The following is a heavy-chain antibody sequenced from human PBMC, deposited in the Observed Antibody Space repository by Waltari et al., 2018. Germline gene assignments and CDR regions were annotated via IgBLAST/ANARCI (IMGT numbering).Heavy chain of an antibody. CDR2: ISGSGGST. D-gene: IGHD6-6*01. Sequence: EVQLLESGGGLVQPGGSLRLSCAASGFTFSSYAIRWVRQAPGKGLEWVSAISGSGGSTYYADSVKGRFTISRDNSKNTLYLQMNSLRAEDTAVYYCAKAGAAGYSSSHWGQGTLVTVSS. CDR3: AKAGAAGYSSSH. V-gene: IGHV3-23*01. CDR1: GFTFSSYA. J-gene: IGHJ4*02.